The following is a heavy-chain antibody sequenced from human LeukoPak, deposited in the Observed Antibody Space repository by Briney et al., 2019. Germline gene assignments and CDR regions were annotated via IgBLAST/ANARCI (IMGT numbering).Heavy chain of an antibody. CDR3: ARDRSRYLEWLLSPQDY. J-gene: IGHJ4*02. Sequence: PGGSLRLSCAASGFTFSSYSLNWVRQAPGKGLEWVSYISSSSSTIYYADSVKGRFTISRDNARKSVYPQMNSLRAEDTAVYYCARDRSRYLEWLLSPQDYWGQGTLVTVSS. CDR1: GFTFSSYS. V-gene: IGHV3-48*01. CDR2: ISSSSSTI. D-gene: IGHD3-3*01.